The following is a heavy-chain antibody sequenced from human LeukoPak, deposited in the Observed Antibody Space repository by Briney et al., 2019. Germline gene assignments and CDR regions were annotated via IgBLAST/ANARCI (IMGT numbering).Heavy chain of an antibody. V-gene: IGHV3-74*01. Sequence: GGSLRLSCAASGFLFSGFWMNWVRQAPGKGLAWVAGIDSDGSTTNYADSVKGRFTISRDNAKNSVYLQINSLRAEDTAVYYCARDRGWLQSDYWGQGTLVSVSS. J-gene: IGHJ4*02. D-gene: IGHD5-24*01. CDR2: IDSDGSTT. CDR3: ARDRGWLQSDY. CDR1: GFLFSGFW.